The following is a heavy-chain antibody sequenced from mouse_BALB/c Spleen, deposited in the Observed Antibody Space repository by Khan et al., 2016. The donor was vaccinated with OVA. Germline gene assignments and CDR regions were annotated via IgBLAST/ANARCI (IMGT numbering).Heavy chain of an antibody. CDR3: DRLAYYYNCEGFAY. Sequence: EVELVESGGDLVKPGGSLKLSCAASGFTFSTYGMSWVRQTPDRGLEWVATISSGGTYTLYPDNVKGRFTISRDNANNTLYLQMSSLKSADAAMYYCDRLAYYYNCEGFAYWGQGTLVTVS. CDR2: ISSGGTYT. CDR1: GFTFSTYG. J-gene: IGHJ3*01. D-gene: IGHD1-1*01. V-gene: IGHV5-6*01.